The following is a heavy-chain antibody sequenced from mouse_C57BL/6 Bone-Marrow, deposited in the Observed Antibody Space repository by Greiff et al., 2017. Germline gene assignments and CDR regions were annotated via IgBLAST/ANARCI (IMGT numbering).Heavy chain of an antibody. CDR1: GYTFTSYW. CDR3: ASEYDYDGGDYFDY. CDR2: IDPSDSYP. D-gene: IGHD2-4*01. V-gene: IGHV1-69*01. Sequence: QVQLQQSGAELAMPGASVKLSCKASGYTFTSYWMHWVKQRPGQGLEWIGEIDPSDSYPNYTQKFKGKSTLTVDKSSSTAYMQLSSLTSEDSAVFSDASEYDYDGGDYFDYWGQGTTLTVSS. J-gene: IGHJ2*01.